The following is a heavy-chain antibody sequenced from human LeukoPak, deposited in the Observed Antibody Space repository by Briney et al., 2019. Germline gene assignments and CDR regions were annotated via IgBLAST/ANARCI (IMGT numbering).Heavy chain of an antibody. V-gene: IGHV3-23*01. D-gene: IGHD2-15*01. J-gene: IGHJ3*02. CDR2: ISGSGGST. CDR1: GFTFSSYA. Sequence: PGGSLRLSCAASGFTFSSYAMSWVRQAPGKGLEWVSAISGSGGSTYYADSVKGRFTISRDNSKNTLYLQMNSLRAEDTAVYYCAKDFESAGYCSGGSCYFSAFGIWGQGTMVTVSS. CDR3: AKDFESAGYCSGGSCYFSAFGI.